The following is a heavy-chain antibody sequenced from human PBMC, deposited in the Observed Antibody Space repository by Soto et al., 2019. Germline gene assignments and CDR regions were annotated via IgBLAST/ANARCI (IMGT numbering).Heavy chain of an antibody. CDR3: ARNNYGSGSYYWYFDY. D-gene: IGHD3-10*01. Sequence: PSETLSLTCTVSGGYINNYDWSWIRQPPGMGLEWIGYIYYSGLTKYNPSLKSRVTISVATSKTQFSLKLSSVTAADTAVYYCARNNYGSGSYYWYFDYWGQGTLLTVSS. CDR2: IYYSGLT. CDR1: GGYINNYD. V-gene: IGHV4-59*12. J-gene: IGHJ4*02.